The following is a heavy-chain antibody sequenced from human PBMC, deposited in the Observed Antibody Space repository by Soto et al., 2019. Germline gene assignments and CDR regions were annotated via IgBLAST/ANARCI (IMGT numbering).Heavy chain of an antibody. CDR3: ARGDRGGSGSPASYYYSGLDV. CDR2: VSAGGDMT. D-gene: IGHD3-10*01. V-gene: IGHV3-23*01. Sequence: DVQLLESGGHLVQPGGSLRLSCAASGFTFSSYAMSWVRQAPGKGLEWVSSVSAGGDMTYYSDSVKGRFTISRDNSKNARFLQMNSLRIEDTALYYCARGDRGGSGSPASYYYSGLDVWGQGATVTVS. CDR1: GFTFSSYA. J-gene: IGHJ6*02.